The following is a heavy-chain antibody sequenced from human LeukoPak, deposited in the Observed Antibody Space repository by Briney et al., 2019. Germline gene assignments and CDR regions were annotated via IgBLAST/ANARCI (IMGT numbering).Heavy chain of an antibody. Sequence: SETLSLTCTVSGGSISSSSYYWGWIRQPPGKGLEWIGSIYYSGSTYYNPSLKSRVTISVDTSKNQFSLKLSSVTAADTAVYYSARSAGTLDYWGQGTLVTVSS. CDR1: GGSISSSSYY. CDR3: ARSAGTLDY. J-gene: IGHJ4*02. D-gene: IGHD3-10*01. V-gene: IGHV4-39*01. CDR2: IYYSGST.